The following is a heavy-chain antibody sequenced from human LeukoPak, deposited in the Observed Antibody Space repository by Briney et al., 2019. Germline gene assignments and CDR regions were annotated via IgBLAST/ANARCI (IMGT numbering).Heavy chain of an antibody. CDR2: ISAYNGNT. D-gene: IGHD6-19*01. Sequence: GASVKVSCKASGYTFTSYGISWVRQAPGQGLEWMGWISAYNGNTNYAQKPQGRVTMTTDTSTSTAYMELRSLRSDDTAVYYCASSSSGPGNYYFDYWGQGTLVTVSS. V-gene: IGHV1-18*01. CDR3: ASSSSGPGNYYFDY. CDR1: GYTFTSYG. J-gene: IGHJ4*02.